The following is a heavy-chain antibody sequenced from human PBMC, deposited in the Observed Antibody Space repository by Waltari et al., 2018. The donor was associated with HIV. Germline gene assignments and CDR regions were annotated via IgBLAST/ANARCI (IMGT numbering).Heavy chain of an antibody. J-gene: IGHJ4*02. CDR1: ALLFTDYA. Sequence: LVESGGALVKPGRSLRLSCSASALLFTDYAMHSVRRAPGKGLEWVSGISYNSGTTAYADSVKGRFTISRDNAKSSLFLQMNSLRPEDTAFYYCLKVGVGPTTQYFDSWGQGTLVIVSS. CDR3: LKVGVGPTTQYFDS. CDR2: ISYNSGTT. V-gene: IGHV3-9*01. D-gene: IGHD3-3*01.